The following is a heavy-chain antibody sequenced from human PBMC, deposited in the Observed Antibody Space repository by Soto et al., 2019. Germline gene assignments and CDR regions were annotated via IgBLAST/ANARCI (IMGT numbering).Heavy chain of an antibody. CDR2: ISYDGSNK. CDR1: GFTFSSYG. J-gene: IGHJ4*02. D-gene: IGHD3-10*01. Sequence: PGGSLRLSCAASGFTFSSYGMHWVRQAPGKGLEWVAVISYDGSNKYYADSVKGRFTISRDNSKNTLYLQMNSLRAEDTAVYYCAKDLTYYYGSESLRRPEYWGQGTLVTVSS. CDR3: AKDLTYYYGSESLRRPEY. V-gene: IGHV3-30*18.